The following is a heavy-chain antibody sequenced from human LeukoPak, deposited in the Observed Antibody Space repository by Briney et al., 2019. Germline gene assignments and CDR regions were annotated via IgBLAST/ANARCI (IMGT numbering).Heavy chain of an antibody. J-gene: IGHJ3*02. CDR3: ARVPAGTMSDAFDI. CDR2: INHSGST. V-gene: IGHV4-39*07. Sequence: PSETLSLTCTVSGGSVSSSSYYWGWIRQPPGKGLEWIGEINHSGSTNYNPSLKSRVTISVDTSKNQFSLKLSSVTAADTAVYYCARVPAGTMSDAFDIWGQGTMVTVSS. D-gene: IGHD6-13*01. CDR1: GGSVSSSSYY.